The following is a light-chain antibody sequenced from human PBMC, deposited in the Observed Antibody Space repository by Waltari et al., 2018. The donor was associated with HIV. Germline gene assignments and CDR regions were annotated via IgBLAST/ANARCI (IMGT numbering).Light chain of an antibody. V-gene: IGLV2-23*02. CDR1: RSDVGGYNY. CDR3: CSYVGSSTWV. J-gene: IGLJ3*02. Sequence: QSALTQPASVSGSPGQSITISCTGTRSDVGGYNYVSWYQQHPGKAPKVMSYDVSTRPSWVSNRFSGSKSGNTASLTIAGLQADDEADYYCCSYVGSSTWVFGGGTKLTVL. CDR2: DVS.